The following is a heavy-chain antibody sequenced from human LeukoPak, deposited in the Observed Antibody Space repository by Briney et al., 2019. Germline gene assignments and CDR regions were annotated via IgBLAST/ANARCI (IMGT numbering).Heavy chain of an antibody. CDR1: GYTFNNYS. CDR3: AIIYCYAF. J-gene: IGHJ4*02. V-gene: IGHV1-3*01. D-gene: IGHD2-2*01. Sequence: ASVKVSCKASGYTFNNYSMHWVRQAPGQRLEWMGWIHACNGNTKYPHKFQERGTITRDTSASTAYMELSRLRFEDTGVYYCAIIYCYAFWGQGTLVTVSS. CDR2: IHACNGNT.